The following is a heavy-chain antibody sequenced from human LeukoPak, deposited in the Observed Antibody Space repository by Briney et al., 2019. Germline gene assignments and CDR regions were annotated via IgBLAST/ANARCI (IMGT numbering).Heavy chain of an antibody. J-gene: IGHJ6*03. D-gene: IGHD3-10*01. CDR3: ASSTYYYGSGSYRYYYYYYMDV. CDR1: GFTVSSNY. CDR2: IYSGGST. V-gene: IGHV3-66*01. Sequence: GGSLRLSCAASGFTVSSNYMSWVRQAPGKGLEWVSVIYSGGSTYYADSVKGRFTISRDNSKNTLYLQMNSLRAEDTAVYYCASSTYYYGSGSYRYYYYYYMDVWGKGTTVTISS.